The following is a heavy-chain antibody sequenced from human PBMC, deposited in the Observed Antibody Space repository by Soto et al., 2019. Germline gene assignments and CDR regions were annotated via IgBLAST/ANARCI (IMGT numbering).Heavy chain of an antibody. V-gene: IGHV4-34*01. J-gene: IGHJ4*02. CDR3: ARGRYSGYDRTKYYFDY. CDR1: GGSFSGYY. CDR2: INHSGST. D-gene: IGHD5-12*01. Sequence: SETLSLTCAVYGGSFSGYYWSWIRQPPGKGLEWIGEINHSGSTNYNPSLKSRVTISVDTSKNQFSLKLSSVTAADTAVYYCARGRYSGYDRTKYYFDYWGQGTLVTAPQ.